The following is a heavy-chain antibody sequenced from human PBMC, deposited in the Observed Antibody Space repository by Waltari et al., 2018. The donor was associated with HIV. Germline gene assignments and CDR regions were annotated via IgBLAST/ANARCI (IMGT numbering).Heavy chain of an antibody. CDR2: LNTRDGST. CDR1: GYTLPSYY. CDR3: ARVEGYCTNGVCYIQGWFDP. V-gene: IGHV1-46*01. D-gene: IGHD2-8*01. Sequence: QVQLVQSGAEVTKPGASVKVSCKAYGYTLPSYYMHWVRQAPGHGLVWMGVLNTRDGSTRYEQKFQGRVTMTRDTSTSTVNMEVSSLRSEDTAVYYCARVEGYCTNGVCYIQGWFDPWGQGTLVTVSS. J-gene: IGHJ5*02.